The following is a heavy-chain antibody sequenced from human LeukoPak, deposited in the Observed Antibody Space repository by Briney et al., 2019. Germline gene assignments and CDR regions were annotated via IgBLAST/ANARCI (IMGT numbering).Heavy chain of an antibody. Sequence: PGGSLRLSCAASGFTFSSYAMHWVRQAPGKGLEGVAVISYDGSNKYYADSVKGRFTISRDNSKNTLYLQMNSLRAEDTAVYYCARANTMVRGVTDYWGQGTLVTVSS. D-gene: IGHD3-10*01. J-gene: IGHJ4*02. V-gene: IGHV3-30-3*01. CDR3: ARANTMVRGVTDY. CDR1: GFTFSSYA. CDR2: ISYDGSNK.